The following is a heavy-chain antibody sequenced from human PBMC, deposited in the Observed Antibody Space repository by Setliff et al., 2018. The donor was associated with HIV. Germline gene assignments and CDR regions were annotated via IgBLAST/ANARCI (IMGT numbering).Heavy chain of an antibody. Sequence: SETLSLTCSVSGGSVEILNLIWIRQRPGKGLECIGYIYSSATTNYNSALESRATISRDTSKNQISLKLRSVTAADTAVYYCARVFPLVTADDNRFDPWGQGILVTVAS. D-gene: IGHD2-21*02. CDR3: ARVFPLVTADDNRFDP. CDR2: IYSSATT. V-gene: IGHV4-4*08. J-gene: IGHJ5*02. CDR1: GGSVEILN.